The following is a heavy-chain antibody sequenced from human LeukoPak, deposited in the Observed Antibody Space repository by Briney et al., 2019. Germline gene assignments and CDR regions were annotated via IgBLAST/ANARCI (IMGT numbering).Heavy chain of an antibody. CDR1: GGSISSSSYY. D-gene: IGHD2-15*01. J-gene: IGHJ4*02. CDR2: IYYSGST. Sequence: SETLSLTCTVSGGSISSSSYYWGWIRQPPGKGLEWIGSIYYSGSTNYNPSLKSRVTMSVDTSKNQFSLKLSSVTAADTAVYYCARGVVAAPQTFDYWGQGTLVTVSS. CDR3: ARGVVAAPQTFDY. V-gene: IGHV4-39*07.